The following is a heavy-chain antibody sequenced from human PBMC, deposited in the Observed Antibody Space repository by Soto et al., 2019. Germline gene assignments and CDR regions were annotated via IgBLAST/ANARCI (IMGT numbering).Heavy chain of an antibody. J-gene: IGHJ4*02. CDR3: ARVEMATKTAPFDY. Sequence: GGSLRLSCAASGFTFSSYSMNWVRQAPGKGLEWVSSISSSSSYIYYADSVKGRFTISRDNAKNSLYLQMNSLRAEDTAVYYCARVEMATKTAPFDYWGQGTLVTVSS. CDR1: GFTFSSYS. CDR2: ISSSSSYI. V-gene: IGHV3-21*01. D-gene: IGHD5-12*01.